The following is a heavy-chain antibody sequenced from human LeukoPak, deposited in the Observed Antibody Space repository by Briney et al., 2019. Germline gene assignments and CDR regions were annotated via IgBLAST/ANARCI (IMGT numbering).Heavy chain of an antibody. Sequence: GGSLRLSCAASGLTFSSYSMNWVRQAPGKGLEWVSSISSSSSYIYYADSVKGRFTISRDNAKNSLYLQMNSLRAEDTAVYYCARETKTVYDSSSYYYPPGFDYWGQGTLVTVSS. D-gene: IGHD3-22*01. V-gene: IGHV3-21*01. CDR2: ISSSSSYI. J-gene: IGHJ4*02. CDR3: ARETKTVYDSSSYYYPPGFDY. CDR1: GLTFSSYS.